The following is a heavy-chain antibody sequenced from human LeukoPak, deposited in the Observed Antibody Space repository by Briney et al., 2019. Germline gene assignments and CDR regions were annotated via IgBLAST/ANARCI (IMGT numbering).Heavy chain of an antibody. CDR2: TYYSGST. CDR3: ARDRRYYDTSGTVYYDAMDV. D-gene: IGHD3-22*01. V-gene: IGHV4-59*01. Sequence: SETLSLTCTVSGGSMSSYYWSWIRQPPGKGLEWIGYTYYSGSTNYNPSLKSRVTISVDTSKNHFSLKLSSVTAADTAVYYCARDRRYYDTSGTVYYDAMDVWGQGTTVTVSS. J-gene: IGHJ6*02. CDR1: GGSMSSYY.